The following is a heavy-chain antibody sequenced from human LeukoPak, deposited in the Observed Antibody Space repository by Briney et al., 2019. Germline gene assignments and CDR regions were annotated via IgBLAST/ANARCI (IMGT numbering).Heavy chain of an antibody. CDR3: ARESRIAVAGGNFDY. D-gene: IGHD6-19*01. CDR2: ISYDGSNK. CDR1: GFTFSSYA. Sequence: GGSLRLSCAASGFTFSSYAMHWVRQAPGKGLEWVAVISYDGSNKYYADSVKGRFTISRDNSKNTLYLQMNSLRAEDTAVYYCARESRIAVAGGNFDYWGQGTLVTVSS. J-gene: IGHJ4*02. V-gene: IGHV3-30-3*01.